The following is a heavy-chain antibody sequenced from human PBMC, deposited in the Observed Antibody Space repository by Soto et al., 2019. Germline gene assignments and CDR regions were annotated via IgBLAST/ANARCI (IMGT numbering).Heavy chain of an antibody. CDR2: VFDSGNT. J-gene: IGHJ6*02. V-gene: IGHV4-4*07. D-gene: IGHD3-3*01. Sequence: SETLSLTCSVSGGSISSYSWIWIRQPAGKGLEWIGRVFDSGNTNYNPSLQSRVTMSLDTSKKQFSLKLTSVTAADTAVYYCEAWSSYYTVDVWGQGTTVTVSS. CDR1: GGSISSYS. CDR3: EAWSSYYTVDV.